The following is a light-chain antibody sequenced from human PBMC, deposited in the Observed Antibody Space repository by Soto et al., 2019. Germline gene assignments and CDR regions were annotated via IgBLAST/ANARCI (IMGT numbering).Light chain of an antibody. CDR2: DAS. CDR3: QQRSDWPPIT. CDR1: QSVGSY. Sequence: EIVMTQSPGTLSVSPGARATLSCRASQSVGSYLVWYPQHPGQAPRLLIYDASSRATGIPARFSGSGSGTDFTLTISSLESEDFAVYYCQQRSDWPPITFGQGTRLEIK. J-gene: IGKJ5*01. V-gene: IGKV3-11*01.